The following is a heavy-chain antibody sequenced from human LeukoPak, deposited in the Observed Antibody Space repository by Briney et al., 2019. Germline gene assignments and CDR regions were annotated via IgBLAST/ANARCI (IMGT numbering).Heavy chain of an antibody. V-gene: IGHV1-69*13. Sequence: SVKVSCKASGGTFSSYAISWVRQAPGQGLEWMGGIIPIFGTANYPQKFQGRVTITADESTSTAYMELSSLRSEDTAVYYCARSITIFGRIDYWGRGTLVTVSS. CDR1: GGTFSSYA. CDR2: IIPIFGTA. J-gene: IGHJ4*02. CDR3: ARSITIFGRIDY. D-gene: IGHD3-3*01.